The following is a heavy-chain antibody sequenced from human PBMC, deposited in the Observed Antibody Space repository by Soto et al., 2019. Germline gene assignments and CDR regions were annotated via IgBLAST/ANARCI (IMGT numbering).Heavy chain of an antibody. V-gene: IGHV4-61*01. CDR2: IYYSGST. J-gene: IGHJ6*02. D-gene: IGHD5-18*01. CDR3: ARPLYSYGPMDV. Sequence: SETLSLTCTVSGGSVSSGSYYWSWIRQPPGKGLEWIGYIYYSGSTNYNPSLKSRVTISVDTSKNQFSLKLSSVTAANTAVYYCARPLYSYGPMDVWGQGTTVTVSS. CDR1: GGSVSSGSYY.